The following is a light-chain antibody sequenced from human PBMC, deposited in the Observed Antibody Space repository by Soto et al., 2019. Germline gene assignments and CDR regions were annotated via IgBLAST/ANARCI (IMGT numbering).Light chain of an antibody. V-gene: IGKV4-1*01. J-gene: IGKJ4*01. Sequence: IVMTQSPDSLAVSLGERATINCKSSQSLLYNSNTKNYVAWYQHRPGQPPRLLNYWASTRQSGVPDRFSGSGSGTEFTHTISSLQAEDAAIYYCQQYFSSPLTFGGGTKVEIK. CDR1: QSLLYNSNTKNY. CDR3: QQYFSSPLT. CDR2: WAS.